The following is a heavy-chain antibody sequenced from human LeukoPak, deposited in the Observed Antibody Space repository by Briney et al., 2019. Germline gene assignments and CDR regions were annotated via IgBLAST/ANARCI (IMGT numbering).Heavy chain of an antibody. CDR1: EFTFSNYA. D-gene: IGHD6-13*01. CDR3: AKAYGSSPSGGFDY. V-gene: IGHV3-23*01. J-gene: IGHJ4*02. Sequence: GRSLRLSCAASEFTFSNYAMSWVRQAPGKGLEWVSAISGSGGSTYYADSVKGRFTISRDNSKNTLYLQMNSLRAEDTAVYYCAKAYGSSPSGGFDYGGQGPLVPVSS. CDR2: ISGSGGST.